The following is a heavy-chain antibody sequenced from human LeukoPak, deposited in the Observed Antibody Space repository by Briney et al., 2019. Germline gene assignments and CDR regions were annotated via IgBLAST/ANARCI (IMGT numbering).Heavy chain of an antibody. Sequence: ASVKVSCKASGYTFTSYDINWVRQATGQGLEWMGWMNPNSGNTGYAQKFQGRVTMTRNTSISTAYMELSSLRSEDTAVYYCAIRHWGPPSQPFDYWGQGTLVTVSS. V-gene: IGHV1-8*01. D-gene: IGHD7-27*01. J-gene: IGHJ4*02. CDR1: GYTFTSYD. CDR2: MNPNSGNT. CDR3: AIRHWGPPSQPFDY.